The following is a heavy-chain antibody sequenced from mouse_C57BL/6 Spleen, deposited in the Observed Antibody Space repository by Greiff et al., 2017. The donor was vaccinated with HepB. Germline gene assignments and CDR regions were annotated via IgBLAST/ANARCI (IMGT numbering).Heavy chain of an antibody. D-gene: IGHD2-2*01. CDR3: ARGYDRRVHAYAMDY. CDR2: IDPEDGET. CDR1: GFNIKDYY. J-gene: IGHJ4*01. V-gene: IGHV14-2*01. Sequence: VHVKQSGAELVKPGASVKLSCTASGFNIKDYYMHWVKQRTEQGLEWIGRIDPEDGETKYAPKFQGKATITADTSSNTAYLQLSSLTSEDTAVYYCARGYDRRVHAYAMDYWGQGTSVTVSS.